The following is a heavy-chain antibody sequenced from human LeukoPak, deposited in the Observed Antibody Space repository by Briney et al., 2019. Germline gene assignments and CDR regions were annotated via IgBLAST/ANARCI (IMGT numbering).Heavy chain of an antibody. Sequence: PGGSLRLSCAASGFTFSSYWMSWVRQAPGKGLEWVANIKQDGSEKYYVDSVKGRFTISRDNAKNSLYLQMNSLKTEDTAVYYCTTAYGSGSYYNDYWGQGTLVTVSS. D-gene: IGHD3-10*01. CDR3: TTAYGSGSYYNDY. V-gene: IGHV3-7*03. CDR2: IKQDGSEK. CDR1: GFTFSSYW. J-gene: IGHJ4*02.